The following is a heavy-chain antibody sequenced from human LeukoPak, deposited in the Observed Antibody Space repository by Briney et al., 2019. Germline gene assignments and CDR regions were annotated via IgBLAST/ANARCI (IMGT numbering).Heavy chain of an antibody. CDR3: AKGGRGTYCSSTSCYSALGFDY. J-gene: IGHJ4*02. CDR1: GVTFSSNG. V-gene: IGHV3-30*18. Sequence: GGSLRLSCAASGVTFSSNGMHWVRQAPGKGLEWVAVISYDGSNKYYADSVTGRFTISSDNSKNTLYLQMNSLRAEDTAVHYCAKGGRGTYCSSTSCYSALGFDYWGQGTLVTVSS. CDR2: ISYDGSNK. D-gene: IGHD2-2*02.